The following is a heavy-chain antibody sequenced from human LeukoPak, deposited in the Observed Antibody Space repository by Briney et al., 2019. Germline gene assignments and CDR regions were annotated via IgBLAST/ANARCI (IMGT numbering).Heavy chain of an antibody. CDR3: ARDWGD. CDR2: IYPGRST. CDR1: GDSISSGDYY. J-gene: IGHJ4*02. V-gene: IGHV4-61*02. Sequence: PSRTLSLTCTVSGDSISSGDYYWSWTRQPAGKGLEWIGRIYPGRSTNYNPSLSGRVTISVDTSKNQFSLKLSSVTAADTAVYYCARDWGDWGRGTLVTVSS. D-gene: IGHD3-16*01.